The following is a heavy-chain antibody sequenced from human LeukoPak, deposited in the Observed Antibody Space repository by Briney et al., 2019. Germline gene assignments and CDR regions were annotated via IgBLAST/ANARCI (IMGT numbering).Heavy chain of an antibody. J-gene: IGHJ4*02. CDR1: GFTVSSHP. Sequence: PGGSLRLSCVASGFTVSSHPMHWVRQAPGKGLESVSAISTNGGTTYYANSVRGRFIISRDNSHNTLYLQMGRLRTDDTAIYYCARESPSGSLDYWGQGTLVTVSS. CDR3: ARESPSGSLDY. D-gene: IGHD1-26*01. V-gene: IGHV3-64*01. CDR2: ISTNGGTT.